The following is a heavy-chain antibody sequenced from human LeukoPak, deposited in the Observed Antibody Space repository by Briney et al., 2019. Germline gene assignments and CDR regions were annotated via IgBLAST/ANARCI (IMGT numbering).Heavy chain of an antibody. D-gene: IGHD3-10*01. CDR1: GFTFSNYW. V-gene: IGHV3-7*04. CDR3: ARDRRISMVRGVPPFDY. J-gene: IGHJ4*02. CDR2: IKQDGSEK. Sequence: GGSQRLSCAASGFTFSNYWMSWVRQAPGKGLEWVANIKQDGSEKYYVDSVKGRFTISRDNAKNSLYVQMNSLRAEDTAVYYCARDRRISMVRGVPPFDYWGQGALVTVSS.